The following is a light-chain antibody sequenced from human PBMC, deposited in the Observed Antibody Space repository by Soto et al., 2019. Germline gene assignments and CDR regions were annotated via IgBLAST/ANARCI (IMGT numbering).Light chain of an antibody. J-gene: IGLJ3*02. CDR1: SSDVGSYNL. V-gene: IGLV2-23*01. CDR2: EGS. Sequence: QAVLTQPASVSGSPGQTITISCTGTSSDVGSYNLVSWYQQHPGKAPKRMIYEGSKRPSGVSNRFSGPKSGNTASLTISGLQAEDEADYYCCSYAGSSTWVFGGGTKLTVL. CDR3: CSYAGSSTWV.